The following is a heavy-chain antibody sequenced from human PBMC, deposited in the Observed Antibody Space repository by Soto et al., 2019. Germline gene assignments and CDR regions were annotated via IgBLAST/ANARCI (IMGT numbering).Heavy chain of an antibody. CDR2: IIPIPGTA. CDR3: ARSQGSSTSLEIYYYYYYGMDV. V-gene: IGHV1-69*01. J-gene: IGHJ6*02. CDR1: GGTFGSYA. Sequence: QVQLVLSGAEVKKPGSSVKVSCKASGGTFGSYAISWVRQAPGQGLEWMGGIIPIPGTANYAQKFQGRVTIAADESTSTAYMELSSLRSEDTAVYYCARSQGSSTSLEIYYYYYYGMDVWGQGTTVTVSS. D-gene: IGHD2-2*01.